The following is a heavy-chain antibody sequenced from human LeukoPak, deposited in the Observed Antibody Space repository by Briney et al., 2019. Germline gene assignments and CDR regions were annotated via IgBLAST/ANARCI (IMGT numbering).Heavy chain of an antibody. J-gene: IGHJ4*02. CDR3: ARGPWDWNDPYFDY. V-gene: IGHV1-46*01. CDR2: INVSGGSA. D-gene: IGHD1-1*01. Sequence: ASVKVSCKASGYTFTSYYMHWVRQAPGQGLEWMGIINVSGGSANYAQNFQGRVTMTRDTSTSTVYMELSSLRSEDTAVYYCARGPWDWNDPYFDYWGQGTLVTVSS. CDR1: GYTFTSYY.